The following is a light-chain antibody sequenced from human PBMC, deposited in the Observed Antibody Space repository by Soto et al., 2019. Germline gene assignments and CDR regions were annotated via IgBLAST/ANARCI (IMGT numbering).Light chain of an antibody. Sequence: IMMTQTTLSLSVTPGQPASISCKSSHSLLHSDGRTYLYWYLQKPGQSPQLLIYEVSKRFSGVPDRFSGSGSGTDFTLKISRVEAEDVGVYFCMQAIQFPLTFTGGTKVAIK. CDR3: MQAIQFPLT. J-gene: IGKJ4*01. CDR2: EVS. V-gene: IGKV2D-29*02. CDR1: HSLLHSDGRTY.